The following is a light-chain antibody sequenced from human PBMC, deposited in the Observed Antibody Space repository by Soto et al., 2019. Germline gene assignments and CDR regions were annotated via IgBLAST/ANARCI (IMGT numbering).Light chain of an antibody. V-gene: IGLV1-40*01. J-gene: IGLJ1*01. Sequence: QSVLTQPPSVSGAPGQRVTISCTGSNSNIGSGYDVHWYQQRPGGAPKLLIFGNSNRPSGVPDRFSGSKSDTSASLAITGLQAEXXAXXXXXXXXXXXXXXXXXFGTGX. CDR1: NSNIGSGYD. CDR3: XXXXXXXXXXXXX. CDR2: GNS.